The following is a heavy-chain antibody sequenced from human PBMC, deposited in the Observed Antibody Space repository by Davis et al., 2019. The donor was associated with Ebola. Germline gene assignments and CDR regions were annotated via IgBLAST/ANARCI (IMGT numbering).Heavy chain of an antibody. Sequence: PGGSLRLSCAASGFTFDAYAMHRVRQAPGKGLEWVSGVSWNSGSIGYADSVKGQFTISRDNAKNSLYLQMNSLRAEDTALYYCAKDSSANPYYYYGMDVWGQGTTVTVSS. CDR3: AKDSSANPYYYYGMDV. J-gene: IGHJ6*02. D-gene: IGHD2-15*01. CDR2: VSWNSGSI. CDR1: GFTFDAYA. V-gene: IGHV3-9*01.